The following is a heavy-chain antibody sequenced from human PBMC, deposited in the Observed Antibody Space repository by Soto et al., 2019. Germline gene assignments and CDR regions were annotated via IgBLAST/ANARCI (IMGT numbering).Heavy chain of an antibody. CDR3: ATSYGNACSTY. V-gene: IGHV4-59*02. J-gene: IGHJ4*02. CDR2: MHYTGFS. Sequence: QVQLQESGPGQVTPSETLSLTCSFSGDSVTSHYLTWIRQSPEKGLEWIGYMHYTGFSHYKPSLNRRLTMSVDRSKNQFTLQLPSVTVADTAVYYCATSYGNACSTYWGQGTQVTVSS. D-gene: IGHD3-10*01. CDR1: GDSVTSHY.